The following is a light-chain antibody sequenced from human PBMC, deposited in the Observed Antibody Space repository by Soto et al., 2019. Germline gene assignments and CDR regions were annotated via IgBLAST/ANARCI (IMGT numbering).Light chain of an antibody. CDR1: TGAVTN. Sequence: SLTLSPGGTVTLTCGSSTGAVTNGHYPYWYQQKSGQAPRLLIYGAFTRAAGVPARFSGSGSGTEFTLTISSLQSEDSAVYFCQQYANWPKTFGQGTKVDIK. V-gene: IGKV3-15*01. CDR2: GAF. J-gene: IGKJ1*01. CDR3: QQYANWPKT.